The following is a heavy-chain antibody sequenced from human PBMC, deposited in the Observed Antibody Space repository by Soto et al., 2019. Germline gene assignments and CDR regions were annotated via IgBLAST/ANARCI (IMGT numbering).Heavy chain of an antibody. D-gene: IGHD6-13*01. CDR1: GFTFSSNA. V-gene: IGHV3-23*01. Sequence: PGGSLRLSCVASGFTFSSNAMSWVRQAPGKGLEWVSVITGSGGGTYYADSVKGRFTISRDNSKNTLYLQMNSLRADDTAVYYCAKSVVIEATGTVYWGQGTLVTVSS. CDR2: ITGSGGGT. CDR3: AKSVVIEATGTVY. J-gene: IGHJ4*02.